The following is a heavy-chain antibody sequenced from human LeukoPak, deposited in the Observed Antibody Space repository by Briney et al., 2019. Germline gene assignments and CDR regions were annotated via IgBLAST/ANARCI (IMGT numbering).Heavy chain of an antibody. CDR2: ISGSGGST. Sequence: PGGSLRLSCAASGFTFSSYAMSWVRQAPGKGLEWVSAISGSGGSTYYADSVKGRFTISRDNSKNTLYLQMNSLRAEDTAVYYCAKGPLLWFGDDNWFDPWGQGTLVTVSS. J-gene: IGHJ5*02. D-gene: IGHD3-10*01. V-gene: IGHV3-23*01. CDR1: GFTFSSYA. CDR3: AKGPLLWFGDDNWFDP.